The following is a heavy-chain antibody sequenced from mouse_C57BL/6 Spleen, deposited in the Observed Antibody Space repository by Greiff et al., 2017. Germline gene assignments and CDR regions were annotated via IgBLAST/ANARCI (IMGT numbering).Heavy chain of an antibody. CDR2: IHPNSGST. CDR1: GYTFTSYW. V-gene: IGHV1-64*01. J-gene: IGHJ3*01. CDR3: ARGGDYYDYLY. Sequence: QVQLQQPGAELVKPGASVKLSCKASGYTFTSYWMHWVKQRPGQGLEWIGMIHPNSGSTKYNEKFKSKATLTVDKSSSTAYMQLSSLTSEDSAVYYCARGGDYYDYLYWGQGTLVTVSA. D-gene: IGHD2-4*01.